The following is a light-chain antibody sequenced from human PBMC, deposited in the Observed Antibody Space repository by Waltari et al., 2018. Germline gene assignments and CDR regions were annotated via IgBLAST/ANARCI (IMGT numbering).Light chain of an antibody. CDR2: KDT. V-gene: IGLV3-25*03. J-gene: IGLJ2*01. Sequence: SYELTQPPSVSVSPGQTARITCSGDALPRQYSFWYQQRSGQAPGLVIYKDTERPSGIPERVSGSSSRTRVTLTISGVQAQDEADYYCQSTDNSGTYVVFGGGTKLTVL. CDR3: QSTDNSGTYVV. CDR1: ALPRQY.